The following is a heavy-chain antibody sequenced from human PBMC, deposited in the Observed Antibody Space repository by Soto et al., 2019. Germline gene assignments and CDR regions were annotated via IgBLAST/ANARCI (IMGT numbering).Heavy chain of an antibody. CDR2: IIPLYGTV. D-gene: IGHD2-21*01. Sequence: SVKVSCKASGGTFNSYGISWVRQAPGQGLDWMGVIIPLYGTVNYAQKFQGRVSITADKSTSTAYMDLNSLRSDDTAVYYCARVRVIRRGIPRYFDLCGEGTLGT. CDR3: ARVRVIRRGIPRYFDL. V-gene: IGHV1-69*06. J-gene: IGHJ4*02. CDR1: GGTFNSYG.